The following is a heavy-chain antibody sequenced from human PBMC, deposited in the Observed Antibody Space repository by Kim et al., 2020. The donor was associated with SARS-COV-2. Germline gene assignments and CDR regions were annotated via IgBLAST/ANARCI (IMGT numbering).Heavy chain of an antibody. CDR2: IYYSGST. CDR1: GGSISSSSYY. Sequence: SETLSLTCTVSGGSISSSSYYWGWIRQPPGKGLEWIGSIYYSGSTYYNPSLKSRVTISVDTSKNQFSLKLSSVTAADTAVYYCARPSGLAVAGPLDYWGQGTLVTVSS. CDR3: ARPSGLAVAGPLDY. D-gene: IGHD6-19*01. V-gene: IGHV4-39*01. J-gene: IGHJ4*02.